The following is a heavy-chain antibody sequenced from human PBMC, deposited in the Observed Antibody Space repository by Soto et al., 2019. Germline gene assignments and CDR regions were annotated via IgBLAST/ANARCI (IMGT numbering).Heavy chain of an antibody. CDR2: ISYDGSLQ. D-gene: IGHD3-10*01. CDR3: ATDRGFGHASVPYS. V-gene: IGHV3-30*03. Sequence: QAQLVESGGGVVQPGRSLRLSCAASGFTFSSYGMHWARQAPGTGLEWVAVISYDGSLQHYADSVKGRFTISRDNSKNVLILQITSLRAEDTAVYYCATDRGFGHASVPYSWGPGTLVSVSS. J-gene: IGHJ4*02. CDR1: GFTFSSYG.